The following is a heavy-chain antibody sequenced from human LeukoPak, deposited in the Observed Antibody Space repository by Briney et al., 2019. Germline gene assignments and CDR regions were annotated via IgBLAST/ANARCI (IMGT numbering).Heavy chain of an antibody. Sequence: PSETLSLTCTVSGGSISNYYWSWIRQPPGKGLEWIGRIYTSGSTDYNPSLKSRVTLSVDTSKNQFSLKLSSVTAADTAVYYCARGASGNYHYFDYWGQGTLVTVSS. D-gene: IGHD1-26*01. J-gene: IGHJ4*02. CDR2: IYTSGST. CDR1: GGSISNYY. CDR3: ARGASGNYHYFDY. V-gene: IGHV4-4*07.